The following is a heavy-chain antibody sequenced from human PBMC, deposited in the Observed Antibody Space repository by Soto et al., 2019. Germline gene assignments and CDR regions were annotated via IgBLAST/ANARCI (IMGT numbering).Heavy chain of an antibody. CDR1: GFAFNNYG. V-gene: IGHV3-21*01. J-gene: IGHJ4*02. CDR3: AREDSIIIPAVSDF. CDR2: ISKSDYT. D-gene: IGHD2-2*01. Sequence: GGSLRLSCTVSGFAFNNYGINWVRQAPGKGLEWVSSISKSDYTYYSDSVKGRFAISRDNAKSSVSLQMNTLKVEDTAVYYCAREDSIIIPAVSDFWGQGTLVTVS.